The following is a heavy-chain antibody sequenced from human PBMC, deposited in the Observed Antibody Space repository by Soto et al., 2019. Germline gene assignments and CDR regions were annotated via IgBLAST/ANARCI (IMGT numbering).Heavy chain of an antibody. V-gene: IGHV4-59*01. D-gene: IGHD3-22*01. Sequence: SETLSLTCTVSGGSISSYYWSWIRQPPGKGLEWIGYIYYSGSTNYNPSLKSRVTTSVDTSKNQFSLKLSSVTAADTAVYYCARALVGRYYDSSGYLDYWGQGTLVTVSS. CDR2: IYYSGST. CDR3: ARALVGRYYDSSGYLDY. J-gene: IGHJ4*02. CDR1: GGSISSYY.